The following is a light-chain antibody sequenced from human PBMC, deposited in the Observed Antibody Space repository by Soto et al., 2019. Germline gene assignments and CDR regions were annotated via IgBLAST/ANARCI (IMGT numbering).Light chain of an antibody. CDR2: LNSDGSH. J-gene: IGLJ2*01. CDR3: QTWGTGLYVV. CDR1: SGHSTYA. V-gene: IGLV4-69*01. Sequence: QLVLTQSPSASASLGASVKLTCTLSSGHSTYAIAWHQQQPEKGPQYLMKLNSDGSHSKGDGIPDRFSGSSSGAERYLTISSLQSEDEADYYCQTWGTGLYVVFGGGTKLTVL.